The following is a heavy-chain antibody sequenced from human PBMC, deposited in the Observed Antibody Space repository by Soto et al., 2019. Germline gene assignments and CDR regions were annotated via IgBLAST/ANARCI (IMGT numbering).Heavy chain of an antibody. Sequence: LRLSCSASGCAFSSYAMHLVRQAPIKGLEWVAVISYDGSNKYYADSVKGRFTSSRDNSKNTLYLQMNSLRAEDTAVYYCARVSPHYRHYDRADYWGQGTLVTVSS. CDR1: GCAFSSYA. D-gene: IGHD3-22*01. J-gene: IGHJ4*02. V-gene: IGHV3-30-3*01. CDR3: ARVSPHYRHYDRADY. CDR2: ISYDGSNK.